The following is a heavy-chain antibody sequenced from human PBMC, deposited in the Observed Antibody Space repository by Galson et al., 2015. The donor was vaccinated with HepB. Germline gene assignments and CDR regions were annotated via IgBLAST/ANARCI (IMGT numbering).Heavy chain of an antibody. Sequence: SVKVSCKASGGTFSSYAISWVRQAPGQGLEWMGGIIPIFGTANYAQKFQGRVTITADESTSTAYMELSSLRSEDTAVYYCARDDIVVVPAATVGSYWGQGTLVTVSS. D-gene: IGHD2-2*01. J-gene: IGHJ4*02. CDR2: IIPIFGTA. CDR3: ARDDIVVVPAATVGSY. V-gene: IGHV1-69*13. CDR1: GGTFSSYA.